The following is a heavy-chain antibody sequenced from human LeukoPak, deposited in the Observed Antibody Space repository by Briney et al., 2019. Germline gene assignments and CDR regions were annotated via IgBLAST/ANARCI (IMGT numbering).Heavy chain of an antibody. CDR1: GGSIRSGGYY. V-gene: IGHV4-39*07. D-gene: IGHD1-7*01. CDR2: IYYSGST. Sequence: SETLSLTCTVSGGSIRSGGYYWGWIRQPPGKGLEWIATIYYSGSTYSNPSLKSRVTISVDTSKNQFSLKLSSVTAADTAVYYCARGLNNWNYLRGPSFDPWGQGTLVTVSS. CDR3: ARGLNNWNYLRGPSFDP. J-gene: IGHJ5*02.